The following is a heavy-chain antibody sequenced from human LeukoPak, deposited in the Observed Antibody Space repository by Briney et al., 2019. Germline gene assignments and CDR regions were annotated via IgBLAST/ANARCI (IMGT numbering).Heavy chain of an antibody. D-gene: IGHD3-10*01. V-gene: IGHV3-7*01. Sequence: PGGSLRLSCAASGFTFSNYWMSWVRQAPGKGLEWVANIKQDGREYYYVDSVKGRFTISRDNAKNSLYLQMNSLRAGDTAVYYCARDLGVVRFDPWGQGTLVTASS. CDR3: ARDLGVVRFDP. J-gene: IGHJ5*02. CDR1: GFTFSNYW. CDR2: IKQDGREY.